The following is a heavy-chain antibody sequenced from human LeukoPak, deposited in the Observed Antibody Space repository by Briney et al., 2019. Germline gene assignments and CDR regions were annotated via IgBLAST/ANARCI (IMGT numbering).Heavy chain of an antibody. Sequence: GESLRLSCAASGFTFSSYGMHWVRQAPGKGLEWVAVIWYDGSNEYYADSVKGRFTVSRDNSKNTLYLQMNSLRAGDTAVYYCARGHGSGSYLLDYWGQGTLVTVSS. CDR3: ARGHGSGSYLLDY. J-gene: IGHJ4*02. CDR1: GFTFSSYG. V-gene: IGHV3-33*01. D-gene: IGHD3-10*01. CDR2: IWYDGSNE.